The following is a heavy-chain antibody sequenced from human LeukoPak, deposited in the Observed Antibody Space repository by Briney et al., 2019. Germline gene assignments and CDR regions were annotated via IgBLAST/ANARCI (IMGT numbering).Heavy chain of an antibody. CDR1: GFTFADYA. CDR3: NRASCSGATCYLGAFDY. Sequence: GGSLRLSCTASGFTFADYAVTWVRQAPGKGLEWVGFIRSKAYGGATEYAASVEGRFSISRDDSKSIAYLQMNSLKIEDTAVYYCNRASCSGATCYLGAFDYWGQGTLVTVSS. J-gene: IGHJ4*02. V-gene: IGHV3-49*04. D-gene: IGHD2-2*01. CDR2: IRSKAYGGAT.